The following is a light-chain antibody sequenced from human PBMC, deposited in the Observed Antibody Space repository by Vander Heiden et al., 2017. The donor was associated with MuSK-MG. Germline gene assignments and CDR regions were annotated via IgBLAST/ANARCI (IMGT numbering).Light chain of an antibody. CDR2: DVS. CDR3: SSYTSSSIRV. Sequence: QSALTQPASVSGSPGQSITISCTGTSSDVGGYNYVSWYQQHPAKAPKLMIYDVSNRPSGVANRFSGSKSGNTASLTISGRQAEDEADYYCSSYTSSSIRVFGGGTKLTVL. J-gene: IGLJ3*02. V-gene: IGLV2-14*01. CDR1: SSDVGGYNY.